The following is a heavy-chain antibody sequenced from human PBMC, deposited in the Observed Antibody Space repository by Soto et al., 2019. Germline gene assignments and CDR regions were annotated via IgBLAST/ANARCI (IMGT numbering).Heavy chain of an antibody. CDR3: ARRLQWQLRPLDS. J-gene: IGHJ4*02. V-gene: IGHV3-11*01. D-gene: IGHD6-19*01. CDR1: GFTFSDYY. CDR2: INTLSSAI. Sequence: GGSLRLSCAGSGFTFSDYYMTWIRQAPGKGLEWVSYINTLSSAIYYADSVKGRFTISRDNAKSSLYLQMNSLRAEDTAVYYCARRLQWQLRPLDSWGRGTLVTVSS.